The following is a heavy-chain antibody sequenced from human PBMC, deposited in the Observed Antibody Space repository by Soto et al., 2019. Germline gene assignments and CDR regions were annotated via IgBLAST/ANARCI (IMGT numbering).Heavy chain of an antibody. Sequence: SETLSLTCTVSGGSISSYYWSWIRQPPGKGLEWIGEINHTGSTNYNPSLKSRVTISVDTSKNQFSLKLTSVTAADTAVYYCARDKITGLFDYWGQGTLVTVSS. CDR2: INHTGST. CDR3: ARDKITGLFDY. D-gene: IGHD2-8*02. V-gene: IGHV4-34*01. J-gene: IGHJ4*02. CDR1: GGSISSYY.